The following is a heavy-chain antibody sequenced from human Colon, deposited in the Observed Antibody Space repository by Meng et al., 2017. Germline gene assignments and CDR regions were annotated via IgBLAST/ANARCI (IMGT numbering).Heavy chain of an antibody. J-gene: IGHJ4*02. CDR1: GYTFTSYG. V-gene: IGHV1-18*01. Sequence: ASVKVSCKASGYTFTSYGISWVRQAPGQGLEWMGWISAYNDNTNYAQKLQGRVTMTTDTSTSTAYMELRSLRSDDTAVYYCARVYRIAVAGTMGEFDYWGQGTRVT. CDR2: ISAYNDNT. D-gene: IGHD6-19*01. CDR3: ARVYRIAVAGTMGEFDY.